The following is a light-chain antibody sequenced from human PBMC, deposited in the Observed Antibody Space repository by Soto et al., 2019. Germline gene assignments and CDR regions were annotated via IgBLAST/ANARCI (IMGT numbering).Light chain of an antibody. CDR1: QSVSSSY. CDR2: DTS. J-gene: IGKJ1*01. V-gene: IGKV3-20*01. Sequence: EIVLTQSPDTLSLSPGERATLSCRASQSVSSSYLAWYQQKPGQAPRLLIYDTSSRATGIPDRFSGSGSGTDFTLTISRLEPEDFAVYYCQQYVSLWTFGQGTKVEIK. CDR3: QQYVSLWT.